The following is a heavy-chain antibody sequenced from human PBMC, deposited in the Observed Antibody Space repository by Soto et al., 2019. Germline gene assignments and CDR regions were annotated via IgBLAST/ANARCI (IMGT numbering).Heavy chain of an antibody. V-gene: IGHV3-30-3*01. CDR2: ISYDGSNK. J-gene: IGHJ4*02. CDR3: ARLPPLYYFYY. Sequence: QVQLVESGGGVVQPGRSLRLSCAASGFTFSSYAMHWVRQAPGKGLEWVAVISYDGSNKYYADSVKGRFTISRDNSKNKLYLQLNSLRAEDTAVYYCARLPPLYYFYYWGQGTLVTVSS. CDR1: GFTFSSYA.